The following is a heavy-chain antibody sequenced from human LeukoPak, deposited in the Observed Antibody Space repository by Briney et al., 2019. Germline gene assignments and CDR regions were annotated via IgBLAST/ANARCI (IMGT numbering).Heavy chain of an antibody. CDR1: GGTFSSYA. J-gene: IGHJ6*03. Sequence: SVKVSCKASGGTFSSYAISWVRQAPGQGLEWMGGITPIFGTANYAQKFQGRVTITTDESTSTAYMELRSLRSDDTAVYYCARGVRGAYYYYYMDVWGKGTTVTVSS. CDR3: ARGVRGAYYYYYMDV. V-gene: IGHV1-69*05. CDR2: ITPIFGTA. D-gene: IGHD3-16*01.